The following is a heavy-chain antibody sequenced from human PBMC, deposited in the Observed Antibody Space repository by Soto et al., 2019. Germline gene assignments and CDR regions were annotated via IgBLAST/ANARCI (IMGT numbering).Heavy chain of an antibody. D-gene: IGHD2-21*01. CDR3: ARGVFGQDDS. CDR2: IYSGGYT. Sequence: EVQLVESGGGLVQPGGSLRLSCAASGIIVKRNYMNWVRQAPGKGLEWVSSIYSGGYTYYADSVKGRFTISRHDSNETLDNQLSSLRSEDTATYYCARGVFGQDDSWGQGTVVIVSS. CDR1: GIIVKRNY. V-gene: IGHV3-53*04. J-gene: IGHJ5*01.